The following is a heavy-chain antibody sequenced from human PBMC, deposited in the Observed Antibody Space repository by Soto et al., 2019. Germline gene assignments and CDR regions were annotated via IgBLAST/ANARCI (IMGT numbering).Heavy chain of an antibody. CDR1: GFTFDDHA. D-gene: IGHD3-10*01. V-gene: IGHV3-9*01. Sequence: EVQLVESGGGLVQPGRSLRLSCAASGFTFDDHAMHWVRQAPGMGLEWVSGISWNSDTIGYADSVKGRFTVSRDNAKNSLYLQMNSLRAEDTALYYCAKAGNAYYYGAGSYGGFDYWGQGTLVNVSS. J-gene: IGHJ4*02. CDR2: ISWNSDTI. CDR3: AKAGNAYYYGAGSYGGFDY.